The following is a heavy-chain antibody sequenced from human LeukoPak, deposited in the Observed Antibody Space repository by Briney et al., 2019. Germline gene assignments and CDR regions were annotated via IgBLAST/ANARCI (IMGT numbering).Heavy chain of an antibody. CDR3: ARVQGVVVAAYWFDP. V-gene: IGHV4-4*07. Sequence: SETLSLTCTVSGGSISSYYWSWIRQPAGKGLEWIGRIYTSGSTNYNPSLKSRVTMSVDTSKNQFSLKLSSVTAADTAVYYCARVQGVVVAAYWFDPWGQGTLVTVSS. CDR2: IYTSGST. J-gene: IGHJ5*02. CDR1: GGSISSYY. D-gene: IGHD2-15*01.